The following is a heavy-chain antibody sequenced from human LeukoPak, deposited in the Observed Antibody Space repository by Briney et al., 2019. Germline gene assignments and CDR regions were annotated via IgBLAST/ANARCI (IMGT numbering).Heavy chain of an antibody. Sequence: PGGSLRLSCAASGFTCSSYEMNWVRQAPGKGLEWVSYINDRGDTIYYAESVKGRFTISRDNAKTSLYLQMNSLRADDTAVYYCARTVEATDSLDYWGQGTLVTVSS. CDR3: ARTVEATDSLDY. J-gene: IGHJ4*02. D-gene: IGHD1-26*01. CDR2: INDRGDTI. CDR1: GFTCSSYE. V-gene: IGHV3-48*03.